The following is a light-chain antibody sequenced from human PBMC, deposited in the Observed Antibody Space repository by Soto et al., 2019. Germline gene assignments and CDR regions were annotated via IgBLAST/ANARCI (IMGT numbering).Light chain of an antibody. J-gene: IGKJ3*01. CDR1: QSVSSN. CDR3: KQYNNWPS. V-gene: IGKV3-15*01. Sequence: ELLMTQSPATLSLSPGDSATLSCRASQSVSSNLAWYQQKPGQAPRLLIYGASTRATGIQARFSGSGSGTEFTLTIRSLQSEDFAVYYCKQYNNWPSFGPGTKVDIK. CDR2: GAS.